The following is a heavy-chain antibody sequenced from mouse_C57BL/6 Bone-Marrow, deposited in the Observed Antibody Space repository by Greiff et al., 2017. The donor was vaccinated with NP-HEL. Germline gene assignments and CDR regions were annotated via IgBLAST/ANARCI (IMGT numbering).Heavy chain of an antibody. CDR3: ARNWNGFAY. CDR2: LWSGGST. CDR1: GFSLTSYG. Sequence: VQLQQSGPGLVQPSQSLSITCTASGFSLTSYGVHWVRQSPGKGLEWLGVLWSGGSTDYNAAFISRLSISKDNSKSQVCFKMNSLQADDTAIYYCARNWNGFAYWGQGTLVTVSA. J-gene: IGHJ3*01. V-gene: IGHV2-2*01.